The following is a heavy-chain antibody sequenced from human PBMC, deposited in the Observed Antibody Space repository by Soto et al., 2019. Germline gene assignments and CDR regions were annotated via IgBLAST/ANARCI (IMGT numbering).Heavy chain of an antibody. CDR2: IIPILGIA. Sequence: QVQLVQSGAEVKKPGSSVKVSCKASGGTFSSYTISWVRQAPGQGLEWMGRIIPILGIANYAQKFQGRVTITADKSTSTAYMELSSLRSEDTAVYYCAGWVTGYYYGMDVWGQGTTVTVSS. CDR1: GGTFSSYT. V-gene: IGHV1-69*02. J-gene: IGHJ6*02. CDR3: AGWVTGYYYGMDV. D-gene: IGHD1-20*01.